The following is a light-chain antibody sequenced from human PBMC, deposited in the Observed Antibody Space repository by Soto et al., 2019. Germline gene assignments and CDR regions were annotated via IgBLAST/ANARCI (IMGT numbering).Light chain of an antibody. V-gene: IGKV1-5*03. CDR2: KAS. CDR1: QSISSW. J-gene: IGKJ1*01. CDR3: QQYSNYWT. Sequence: DIQMTQSPSTLSASVGDRVTITCRASQSISSWLARFQQKPGKAPKLLIYKASSLESGVPSRFSGSGSGTEFTLTISSLQADDFATYYCQQYSNYWTFGQGTKVEIK.